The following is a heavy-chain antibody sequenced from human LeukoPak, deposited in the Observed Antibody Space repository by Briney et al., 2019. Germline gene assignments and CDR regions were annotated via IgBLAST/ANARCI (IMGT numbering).Heavy chain of an antibody. CDR2: IYYSGST. V-gene: IGHV4-59*11. CDR3: ARDRPSGSSWYVVDY. CDR1: SGSISSHY. D-gene: IGHD6-13*01. Sequence: SETLSLTCTVSSGSISSHYWSWIRQPPGKGLEWIGYIYYSGSTNYNPSLKSRVTISVDTSKNQFSLKLSSVTAADTAVYYCARDRPSGSSWYVVDYWGQGTLVTVSS. J-gene: IGHJ4*02.